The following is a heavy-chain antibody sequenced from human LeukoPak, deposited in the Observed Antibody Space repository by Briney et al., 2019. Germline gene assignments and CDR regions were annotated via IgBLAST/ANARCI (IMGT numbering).Heavy chain of an antibody. CDR3: ASGPIVVVPAAIRDGYYYYYMDV. Sequence: ASVKVSCKASGYTFTSYDINWVRQATGQGLEWMGWMNPNSGNTGYAQKFQGRVTITADESTSTAYMELSSLRSEDTAVYYCASGPIVVVPAAIRDGYYYYYMDVWGKGTTVTVSS. J-gene: IGHJ6*03. D-gene: IGHD2-2*02. CDR2: MNPNSGNT. V-gene: IGHV1-8*01. CDR1: GYTFTSYD.